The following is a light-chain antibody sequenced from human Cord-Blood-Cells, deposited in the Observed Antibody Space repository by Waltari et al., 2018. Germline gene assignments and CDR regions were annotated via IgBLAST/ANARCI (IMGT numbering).Light chain of an antibody. V-gene: IGLV2-14*01. CDR3: SSYTSSSTV. CDR2: DVS. Sequence: QSALTQPASVSRSPGQSITISCTATSRDVGGYNYVSWYQQHPGKAPKLMIYDVSNRPSGVSNRFSGSKSGNTASLTISGLQAEDEADYYCSSYTSSSTVFGTGTKVTVL. J-gene: IGLJ1*01. CDR1: SRDVGGYNY.